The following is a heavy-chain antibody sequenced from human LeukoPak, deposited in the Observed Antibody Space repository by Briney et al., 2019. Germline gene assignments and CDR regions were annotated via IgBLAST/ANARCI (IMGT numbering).Heavy chain of an antibody. CDR1: GFTFSSYW. V-gene: IGHV3-7*01. Sequence: GGSLRLSCAASGFTFSSYWMSWVRQAPGKGLEWVANIKQDGSEKYYVDSVKGRFTISRDNAKNSLYLQMNSLRAEDRAVYYCAREAIVGVPRGFDYWGQETLVTVSS. J-gene: IGHJ4*02. CDR3: AREAIVGVPRGFDY. D-gene: IGHD2-15*01. CDR2: IKQDGSEK.